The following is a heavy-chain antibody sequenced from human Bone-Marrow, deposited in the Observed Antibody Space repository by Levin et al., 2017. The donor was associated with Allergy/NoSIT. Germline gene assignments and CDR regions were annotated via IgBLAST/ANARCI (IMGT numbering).Heavy chain of an antibody. Sequence: SETLSLTCTVSGASISSGSYYWSWIRQPAGKGLEWIGRIYASGSTNYNPSLKSRVTISVDTSKNQFSLKLSSLNAADTALYYCARDRRGYYMDVWGKGTTVTVSS. CDR1: GASISSGSYY. J-gene: IGHJ6*03. D-gene: IGHD5-12*01. CDR2: IYASGST. CDR3: ARDRRGYYMDV. V-gene: IGHV4-61*02.